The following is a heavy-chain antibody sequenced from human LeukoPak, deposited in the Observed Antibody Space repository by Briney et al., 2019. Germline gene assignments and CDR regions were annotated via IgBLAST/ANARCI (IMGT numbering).Heavy chain of an antibody. CDR2: IYHSGTT. V-gene: IGHV4-38-2*01. Sequence: SETLSLTCAVSAYSISDGWVWGMIRQPPGKGLEWIGSIYHSGTTYYNPSLKSRVTMSVDTSNNQFSLKLTSVTAADTAMYYCSRLSHVAGAPKVSWFDPWGQGTLVTVSS. J-gene: IGHJ5*02. CDR1: AYSISDGWV. D-gene: IGHD1-26*01. CDR3: SRLSHVAGAPKVSWFDP.